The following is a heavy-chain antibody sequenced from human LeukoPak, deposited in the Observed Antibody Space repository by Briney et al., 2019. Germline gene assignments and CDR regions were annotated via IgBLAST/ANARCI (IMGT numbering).Heavy chain of an antibody. CDR2: IYYSGST. CDR3: ARSLGGYDWGSSNYYYYYYYMDV. J-gene: IGHJ6*03. V-gene: IGHV4-38-2*02. Sequence: KSSETLSLTCTVSGYSISSGYYWGWIRQPPGKGLEWIGSIYYSGSTYYNPSLKSRVTISVHTSKNQFSLKLSSVTAADTAVYYCARSLGGYDWGSSNYYYYYYYMDVWGKGTTVTVSS. D-gene: IGHD5-12*01. CDR1: GYSISSGYY.